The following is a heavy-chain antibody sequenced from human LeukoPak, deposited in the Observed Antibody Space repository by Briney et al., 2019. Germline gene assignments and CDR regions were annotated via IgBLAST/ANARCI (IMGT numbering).Heavy chain of an antibody. J-gene: IGHJ4*02. D-gene: IGHD3-22*01. V-gene: IGHV3-21*01. Sequence: PGGSLRLSCAASGFTVSSNYMSWVRQPPGKGLEWVSSIDSSSTYIYYADSVKGRFTISRDNAKNSLYLQMNSLGAEDTAVNYCARRKDDRSGPDDYWGQGTLVTVSS. CDR2: IDSSSTYI. CDR1: GFTVSSNY. CDR3: ARRKDDRSGPDDY.